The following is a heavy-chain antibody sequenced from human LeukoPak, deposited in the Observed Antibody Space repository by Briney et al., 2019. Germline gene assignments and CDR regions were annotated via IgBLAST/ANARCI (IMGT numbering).Heavy chain of an antibody. V-gene: IGHV3-21*01. CDR3: ARDQFFDYDNDDAFDV. D-gene: IGHD3-22*01. J-gene: IGHJ3*01. Sequence: PGGSLRLSCVGSGFSLKTYNMNWVRQAPGKGLEWVSSMTTSRYIYYADSVKGRFTISRDDANNSVYLQMDSLRAEDTVTYYCARDQFFDYDNDDAFDVWGQGTKVIVSS. CDR2: MTTSRYI. CDR1: GFSLKTYN.